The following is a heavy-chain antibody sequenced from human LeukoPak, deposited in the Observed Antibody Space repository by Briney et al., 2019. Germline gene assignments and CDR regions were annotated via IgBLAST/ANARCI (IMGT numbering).Heavy chain of an antibody. Sequence: PGGSLRLSCAASGFTFSSYGMHWVRQAPGKGLEWVAFIRYDGSNKYYADSVKGRFTISRDNSKNTLYLQMNSLRAEDTAVYYCAKVGKYYYDSSGWCFQHWGQGTLVTVSS. CDR3: AKVGKYYYDSSGWCFQH. J-gene: IGHJ1*01. V-gene: IGHV3-30*02. CDR2: IRYDGSNK. CDR1: GFTFSSYG. D-gene: IGHD3-22*01.